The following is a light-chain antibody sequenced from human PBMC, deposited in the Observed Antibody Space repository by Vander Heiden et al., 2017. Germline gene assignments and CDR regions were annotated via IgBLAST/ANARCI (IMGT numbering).Light chain of an antibody. CDR2: WAS. J-gene: IGKJ1*01. CDR1: QSVLYSSNIKNY. CDR3: QQYYSTPPT. V-gene: IGKV4-1*01. Sequence: DIVMTQSPDSLAVSLGERATINCKSSQSVLYSSNIKNYLAWYQQKPRQPPKLLIYWASTRESGVPDRFSGSESGTDFTLTISSLQAEDVAVYYCQQYYSTPPTFGQGAKVEIK.